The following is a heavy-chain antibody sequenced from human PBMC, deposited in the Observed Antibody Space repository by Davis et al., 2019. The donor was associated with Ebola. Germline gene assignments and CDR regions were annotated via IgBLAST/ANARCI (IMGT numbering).Heavy chain of an antibody. CDR3: AWSYDAVGYYYGMDV. Sequence: SVKVSCKASGGTFSSYAISWVRQAPGQGLEWMGGIIPIFGTANYAQKFQGRVTITADESTSTAYMELSSLRSEDTAVYYCAWSYDAVGYYYGMDVWGQGTTVTVSS. J-gene: IGHJ6*02. D-gene: IGHD1-26*01. V-gene: IGHV1-69*13. CDR2: IIPIFGTA. CDR1: GGTFSSYA.